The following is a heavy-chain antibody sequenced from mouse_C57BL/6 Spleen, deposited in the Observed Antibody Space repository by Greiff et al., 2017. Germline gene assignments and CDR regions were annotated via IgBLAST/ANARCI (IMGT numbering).Heavy chain of an antibody. J-gene: IGHJ4*01. CDR2: IYPGSGNT. CDR3: AREDYGSLYAMDY. Sequence: LEESGAELVRPGASVKLSCKASGYTFTDYYINWVKQRPGQGLEWIARIYPGSGNTYYNEKFKGKATLTAEKSSSTAYMQLSSLTSEDSAVYFCAREDYGSLYAMDYWGQGTSVTVSS. V-gene: IGHV1-76*01. CDR1: GYTFTDYY. D-gene: IGHD1-1*01.